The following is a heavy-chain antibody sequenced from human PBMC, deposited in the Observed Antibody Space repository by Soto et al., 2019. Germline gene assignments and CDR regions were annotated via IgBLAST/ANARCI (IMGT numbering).Heavy chain of an antibody. D-gene: IGHD2-21*02. V-gene: IGHV4-59*01. CDR3: ARDLWGYCGTACYPLDV. CDR2: MYNTGRT. CDR1: GGSISGYY. Sequence: QVQLQESGPGLVKPSETLSLTCTVSGGSISGYYWSWIRQPPGKGLEWIGYMYNTGRTVYNPSFKSRVTISVDTSKNQFSLKLNSVTAADTAVYYCARDLWGYCGTACYPLDVWGQGTTVTVSS. J-gene: IGHJ6*02.